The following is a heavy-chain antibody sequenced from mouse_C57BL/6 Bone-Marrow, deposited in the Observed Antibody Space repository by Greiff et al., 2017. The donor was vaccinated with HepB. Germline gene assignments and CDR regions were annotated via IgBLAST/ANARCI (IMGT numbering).Heavy chain of an antibody. CDR3: TNGNPYYYAMDY. CDR2: IDPENGDT. CDR1: GFNIQDDY. J-gene: IGHJ4*01. Sequence: VHVKQSGAALVRPGASVKLSCTASGFNIQDDYMHWVKQRPEQGLEWIGWIDPENGDTEYASKFQGKATITADTSSNTAYLQLSSLTSEDTAVYYCTNGNPYYYAMDYWGQGTSVTVSS. D-gene: IGHD2-1*01. V-gene: IGHV14-4*01.